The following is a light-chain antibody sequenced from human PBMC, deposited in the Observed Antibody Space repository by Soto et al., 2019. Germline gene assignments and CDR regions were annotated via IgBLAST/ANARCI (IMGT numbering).Light chain of an antibody. CDR2: GAS. CDR1: QSVSNNY. V-gene: IGKV3D-20*02. Sequence: IVLTQSPGTLSLSPGERATLSCRASQSVSNNYLAWYQQKPGQAPRLLIYGASNRATGIPDRFSGSGSGTDFTLTISRLEPEDFAVYYCQQRSAWPQITFGQGTRLEIK. J-gene: IGKJ5*01. CDR3: QQRSAWPQIT.